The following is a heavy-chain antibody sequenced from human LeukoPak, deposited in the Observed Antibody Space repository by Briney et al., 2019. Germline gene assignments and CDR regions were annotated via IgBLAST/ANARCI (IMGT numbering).Heavy chain of an antibody. CDR1: GGSISSYY. CDR2: IYTSGST. Sequence: PSETLSLTCTVSGGSISSYYWSWIRQPPGKGLEWIGYIYTSGSTNYNPSLKSRVTISVDTSKNQFSLKLSSVTAADTAVYYCANVRDGYPNWFDPWGQGTLVTVSS. CDR3: ANVRDGYPNWFDP. J-gene: IGHJ5*02. V-gene: IGHV4-4*09. D-gene: IGHD5-24*01.